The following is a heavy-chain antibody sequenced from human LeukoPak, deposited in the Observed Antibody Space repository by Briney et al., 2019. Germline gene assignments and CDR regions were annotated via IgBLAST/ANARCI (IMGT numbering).Heavy chain of an antibody. CDR1: GFSCSSYW. Sequence: GGSLRLSCAASGFSCSSYWVHWVRQAPGKGLVWVSRIDTDGSTTSYADSVKGRFTISRDNAKNTLYLQMNSLRAEDTAVYFCARDRGDTSFDYWGQGTLVTVSS. CDR3: ARDRGDTSFDY. V-gene: IGHV3-74*01. D-gene: IGHD3-10*01. J-gene: IGHJ4*02. CDR2: IDTDGSTT.